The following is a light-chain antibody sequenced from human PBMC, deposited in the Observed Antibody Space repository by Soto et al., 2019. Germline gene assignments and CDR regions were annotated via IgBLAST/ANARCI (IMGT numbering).Light chain of an antibody. CDR3: QQSVNWPLT. Sequence: EIVLTQSPAILSLSPGERATLSCRASQSVSSHLAWYQQKPGQAPRLLMYGTSNRATGIPARFSGSGSGTDFTLTISSLEPEDFAVYYCQQSVNWPLTFGGGTKVEIK. J-gene: IGKJ4*01. CDR1: QSVSSH. V-gene: IGKV3-11*01. CDR2: GTS.